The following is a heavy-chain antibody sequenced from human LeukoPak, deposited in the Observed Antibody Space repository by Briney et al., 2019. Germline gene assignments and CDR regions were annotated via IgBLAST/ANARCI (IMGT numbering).Heavy chain of an antibody. CDR1: GFTFSSYS. J-gene: IGHJ4*02. D-gene: IGHD2/OR15-2a*01. V-gene: IGHV3-21*01. Sequence: GGSLRLSCAASGFTFSSYSMKWVRQAPGKGLEWVSSISSSSSYIYYADSVKGRFTISRDNAKNSLYLQMNSLRAEDTAVYYCARGGRLLYYFDYWGQGTLVTVSS. CDR2: ISSSSSYI. CDR3: ARGGRLLYYFDY.